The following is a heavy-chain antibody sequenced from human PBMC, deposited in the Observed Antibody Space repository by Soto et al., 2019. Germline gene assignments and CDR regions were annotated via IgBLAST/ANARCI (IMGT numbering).Heavy chain of an antibody. Sequence: ASVKVSCKASGYTFTTYGTSWVRQAPGQGLEWMGWVSAYNGNTNYAQKFQGRVTMTTDTSTTTAYMELRSLTSDDTAVYFCVRSYTKQCYDSSAYDWAYWGQGTLVTVSS. CDR2: VSAYNGNT. D-gene: IGHD3-22*01. CDR1: GYTFTTYG. CDR3: VRSYTKQCYDSSAYDWAY. J-gene: IGHJ4*02. V-gene: IGHV1-18*04.